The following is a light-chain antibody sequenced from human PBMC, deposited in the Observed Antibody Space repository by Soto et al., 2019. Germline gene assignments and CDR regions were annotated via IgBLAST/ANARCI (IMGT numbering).Light chain of an antibody. Sequence: QSALTQPASVSGSPGQSSTISCTGTSSDVGGYNYVSWYQQHPGKDPKLIIYEVSNRPSGVSNRFSGSKSGNTASLTISGLQAEDEADYYCNSYTSKSTGVFGTGTKVTVL. CDR3: NSYTSKSTGV. CDR1: SSDVGGYNY. V-gene: IGLV2-14*01. CDR2: EVS. J-gene: IGLJ1*01.